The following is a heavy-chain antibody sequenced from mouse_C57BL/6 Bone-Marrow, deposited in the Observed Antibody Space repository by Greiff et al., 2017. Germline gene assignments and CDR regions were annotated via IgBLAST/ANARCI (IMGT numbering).Heavy chain of an antibody. Sequence: EVKLQESGGGLVQPGGSMKLSCVASGFTFSNYWMNWVRQAPEKGLEWVAQIRLKSDNYATDYAESVKGRFTISRDDSKSSVYLQMHNLRAEDTGIYYCTEGNLDYWGQGTTLTVSS. V-gene: IGHV6-3*01. CDR2: IRLKSDNYAT. CDR3: TEGNLDY. CDR1: GFTFSNYW. D-gene: IGHD2-1*01. J-gene: IGHJ2*01.